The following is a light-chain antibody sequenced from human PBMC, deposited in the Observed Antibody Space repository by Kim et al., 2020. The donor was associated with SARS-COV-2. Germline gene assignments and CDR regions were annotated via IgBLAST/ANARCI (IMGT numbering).Light chain of an antibody. CDR3: QQSYSSPYT. CDR2: AAS. V-gene: IGKV1-39*01. Sequence: SASVGDRVTITCRASQNINNYLNWYQQKPGKAPKLLMYAASSLQSGVPSRFSGSGSGIDFTFTISSLQPEDFATYYCQQSYSSPYTFGQGTKLEI. J-gene: IGKJ2*01. CDR1: QNINNY.